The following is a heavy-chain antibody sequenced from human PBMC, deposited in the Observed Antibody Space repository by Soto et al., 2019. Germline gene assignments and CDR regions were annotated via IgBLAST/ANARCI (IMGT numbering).Heavy chain of an antibody. CDR3: AKVHQWLSTYCFDY. CDR2: ISGSGGST. V-gene: IGHV3-23*01. Sequence: PGESLRLSCAASGLTFSSYAMSWVRQAPGKGLEWVSAISGSGGSTYYADSVKGRFTISRDNSKNTLYLQMNSLRAEDTTIYYCAKVHQWLSTYCFDYWGQGALVTGSS. CDR1: GLTFSSYA. D-gene: IGHD3-22*01. J-gene: IGHJ4*02.